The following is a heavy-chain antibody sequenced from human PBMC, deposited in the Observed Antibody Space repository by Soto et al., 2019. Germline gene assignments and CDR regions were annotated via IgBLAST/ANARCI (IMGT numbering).Heavy chain of an antibody. CDR1: GFILNNYA. CDR3: VKRGRNWGAFDF. CDR2: IGGTDGDSDGVP. J-gene: IGHJ3*01. Sequence: VQLLESGGDLVQPGGSLRLSCVASGFILNNYAMSWVRQAPGKGLEWDSTIGGTDGDSDGVPWYEDSVKGRFTISRDSSANTLFLHMGNLRAVASALYYFVKRGRNWGAFDFWGQGTTVVVSS. D-gene: IGHD3-16*01. V-gene: IGHV3-23*01.